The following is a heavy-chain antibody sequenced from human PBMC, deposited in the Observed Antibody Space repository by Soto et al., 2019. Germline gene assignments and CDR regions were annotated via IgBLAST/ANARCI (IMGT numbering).Heavy chain of an antibody. CDR1: GGSISSGDYY. CDR3: ARDPSYCYDSSGS. J-gene: IGHJ5*02. CDR2: IYYSGST. D-gene: IGHD3-22*01. V-gene: IGHV4-30-4*01. Sequence: PSETLSLTCTVSGGSISSGDYYRSWIRQPPGKGLEWIGYIYYSGSTYYNPSLKSRVTISVDTSKNQFSLKLSSVTAADTAVYYCARDPSYCYDSSGSWGQGTLVTVSS.